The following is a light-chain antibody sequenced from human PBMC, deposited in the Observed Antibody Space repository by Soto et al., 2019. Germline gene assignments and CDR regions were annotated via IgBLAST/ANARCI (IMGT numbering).Light chain of an antibody. CDR2: GAS. CDR1: QSVSSN. CDR3: QQYGDAPIT. Sequence: EIVMTQSPATLSVSPGDGATLSCRASQSVSSNLAWYQQKPGQAPRLLIYGASTRATGIPDRFRGSGSGTDFTLTISRLEPEDFAVYFCQQYGDAPITFGQGTRLEIK. J-gene: IGKJ5*01. V-gene: IGKV3-15*01.